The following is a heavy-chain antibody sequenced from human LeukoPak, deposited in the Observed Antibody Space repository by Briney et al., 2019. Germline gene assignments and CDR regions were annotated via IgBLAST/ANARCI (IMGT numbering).Heavy chain of an antibody. J-gene: IGHJ4*02. Sequence: GGSLRFSCAAYGFTFSNYWMRWVRQAPGKGLEWVANVRPDGSEIQCVDSMKGRFTVSRDNSENSLYLRMGSLRAEDTAVYYCATTTRSRSWDYWGQGTLVTVSS. CDR1: GFTFSNYW. CDR2: VRPDGSEI. CDR3: ATTTRSRSWDY. D-gene: IGHD2-2*01. V-gene: IGHV3-7*01.